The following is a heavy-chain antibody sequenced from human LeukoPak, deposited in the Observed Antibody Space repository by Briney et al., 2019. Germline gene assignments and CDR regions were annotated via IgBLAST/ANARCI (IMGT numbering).Heavy chain of an antibody. V-gene: IGHV3-30*04. J-gene: IGHJ6*03. CDR1: GFTFSNCA. D-gene: IGHD5-12*01. CDR2: ISYDGSNK. Sequence: PGGSLRLSCAASGFTFSNCAMHWVRQAPGKGLEWVAVISYDGSNKFYADSVKGRFTISRDNSKNTLHLQMNSLRAEDTAVYYCARSLATSYYYMDVWGKGTTVTSP. CDR3: ARSLATSYYYMDV.